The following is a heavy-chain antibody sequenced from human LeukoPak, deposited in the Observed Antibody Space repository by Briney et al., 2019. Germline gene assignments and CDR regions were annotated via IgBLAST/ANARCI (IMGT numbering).Heavy chain of an antibody. D-gene: IGHD3-22*01. CDR2: IYTSGST. J-gene: IGHJ6*02. CDR1: GGSISSYY. Sequence: SETLSLTCTVSGGSISSYYWSWIRQPAGKGLEWIGRIYTSGSTNYNPSLKSRVTMSVDTSKNQFSLKLSSVTAADTAVYYCARGDMISSGYYHYGMDVWGQGTTVTVSS. V-gene: IGHV4-4*07. CDR3: ARGDMISSGYYHYGMDV.